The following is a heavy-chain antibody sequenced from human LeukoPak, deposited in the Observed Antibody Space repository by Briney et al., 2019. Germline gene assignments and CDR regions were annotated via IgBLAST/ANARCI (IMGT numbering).Heavy chain of an antibody. CDR1: GGSVINTNW. CDR3: ARVYLQNDYGSTQCMDV. V-gene: IGHV4-4*02. J-gene: IGHJ6*02. Sequence: SGTLSLTCGVSGGSVINTNWWTWVRQPPGKGLEWIGEINHSGSTNYNPSLKSRVTISVDTSKNQFSLKLSSVTAADTAVYYCARVYLQNDYGSTQCMDVWGQGTTVTVSS. CDR2: INHSGST. D-gene: IGHD3-10*01.